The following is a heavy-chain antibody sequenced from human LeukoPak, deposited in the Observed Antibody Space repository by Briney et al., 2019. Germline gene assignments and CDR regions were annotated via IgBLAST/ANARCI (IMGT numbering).Heavy chain of an antibody. Sequence: GGSLRLSCAASGFTFDDYGMSWVRQAPGKGLEWVSGITWNGGRTGYADSVKGRFTISRDNAENSLYLQMNSLRVEDTAFYYCARGGDYYGSGSFYTPLGYWGQGTLVTVSS. CDR2: ITWNGGRT. CDR3: ARGGDYYGSGSFYTPLGY. D-gene: IGHD3-10*01. CDR1: GFTFDDYG. J-gene: IGHJ4*02. V-gene: IGHV3-20*04.